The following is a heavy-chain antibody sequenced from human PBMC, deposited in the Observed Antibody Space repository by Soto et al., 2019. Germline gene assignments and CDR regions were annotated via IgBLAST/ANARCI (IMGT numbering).Heavy chain of an antibody. CDR1: GYSFSTYG. Sequence: QVQLVQSGAEVKKPGASVKVSCKTSGYSFSTYGISWVRQAPGQGLECMGWISAYNGNTNYAQKLQGRVNMTKDTATSPANLELRCLRSNYTDLYYCAGEGDGHSTYYFSGIDVWGQGTTVIVSS. CDR3: AGEGDGHSTYYFSGIDV. V-gene: IGHV1-18*01. J-gene: IGHJ6*02. CDR2: ISAYNGNT. D-gene: IGHD6-13*01.